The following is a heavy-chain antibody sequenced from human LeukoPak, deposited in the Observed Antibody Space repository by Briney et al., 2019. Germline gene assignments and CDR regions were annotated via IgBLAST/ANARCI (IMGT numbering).Heavy chain of an antibody. J-gene: IGHJ4*02. D-gene: IGHD3-10*01. CDR1: GGSFSVYY. V-gene: IGHV4-34*01. Sequence: SETLSLTCAVYGGSFSVYYWSWIRQPPGKGLEWIGEINHRGSTNYNPSLKSRVTMSVDTSKNQFSLKLSSVTAADTAVYYCARLSMVRGAPDYYFDYWGQGTLVTVSS. CDR2: INHRGST. CDR3: ARLSMVRGAPDYYFDY.